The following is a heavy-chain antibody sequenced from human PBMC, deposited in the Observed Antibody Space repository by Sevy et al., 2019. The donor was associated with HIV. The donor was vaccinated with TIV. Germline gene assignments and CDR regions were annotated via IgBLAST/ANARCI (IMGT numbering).Heavy chain of an antibody. CDR3: AREGCTKPHDY. D-gene: IGHD2-8*01. Sequence: GGSLRLSCAASGFTFSNAWMSWVRQAPGKGLEWVGRIKSKTDGGTTDYAAPGKGRLTISRDDSKNTLYLQMNSLKTEDTAVYYCAREGCTKPHDYWGQGTLVTVSS. J-gene: IGHJ4*02. CDR2: IKSKTDGGTT. V-gene: IGHV3-15*01. CDR1: GFTFSNAW.